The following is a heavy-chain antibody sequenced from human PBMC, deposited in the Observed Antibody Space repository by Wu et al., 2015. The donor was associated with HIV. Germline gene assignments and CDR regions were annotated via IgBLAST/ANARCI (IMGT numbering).Heavy chain of an antibody. CDR3: ARDLGDDFAVRGYYWYMDV. D-gene: IGHD2-21*01. V-gene: IGHV1-2*02. CDR2: IRPDSGAT. CDR1: GYDFADYY. J-gene: IGHJ6*03. Sequence: VQLVQSGVEVKKPGASVKVSCTASGYDFADYYIHWVRQAPGQGLEWMGWIRPDSGATVYAEKFEDRVTMTRDASISTAYMQLNRLRSDDTAVYFCARDLGDDFAVRGYYWYMDVWGRGTAITVSS.